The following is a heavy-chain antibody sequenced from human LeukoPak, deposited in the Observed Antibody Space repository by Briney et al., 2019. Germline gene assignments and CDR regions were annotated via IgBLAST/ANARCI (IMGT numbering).Heavy chain of an antibody. J-gene: IGHJ4*02. CDR2: IIPILGIA. CDR3: ASVDTAMVSDY. Sequence: ASVKVSCKASGGTFSSYAISWVRQAPGQGLEWMGRIIPILGIANYAQKFQGRVTITADKSTSTAYMELSSLRSEDTAAYYCASVDTAMVSDYWGQGTLVTVSS. D-gene: IGHD5-18*01. V-gene: IGHV1-69*04. CDR1: GGTFSSYA.